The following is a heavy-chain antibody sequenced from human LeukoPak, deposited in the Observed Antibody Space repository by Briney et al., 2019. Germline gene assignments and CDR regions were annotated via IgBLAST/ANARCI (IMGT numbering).Heavy chain of an antibody. D-gene: IGHD2-15*01. J-gene: IGHJ4*02. V-gene: IGHV4-61*02. CDR2: IYTSGST. Sequence: SQTLSLTCTVSGGSISSGSYYWSWIRQPAGKGLEWIGRIYTSGSTNYNPSLKSRVTISVDTSKNQFSLKLSSVTAADTAVYYCARDSRIYCSGGSCYSGVDYWGQGTLVTVSS. CDR3: ARDSRIYCSGGSCYSGVDY. CDR1: GGSISSGSYY.